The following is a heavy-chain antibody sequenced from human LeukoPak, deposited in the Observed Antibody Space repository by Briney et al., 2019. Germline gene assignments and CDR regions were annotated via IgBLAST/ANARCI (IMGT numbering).Heavy chain of an antibody. CDR3: ARDLVEMATN. Sequence: ASVKVSCKASGGTFSSYAISWVRQAPGQGLEWMGRIIPILGMANYAQKFQGRVTITADKSTSTAYMELSSLRSEDTAVYYCARDLVEMATNWGQGTLVTVSS. D-gene: IGHD5-24*01. J-gene: IGHJ4*02. CDR1: GGTFSSYA. CDR2: IIPILGMA. V-gene: IGHV1-69*04.